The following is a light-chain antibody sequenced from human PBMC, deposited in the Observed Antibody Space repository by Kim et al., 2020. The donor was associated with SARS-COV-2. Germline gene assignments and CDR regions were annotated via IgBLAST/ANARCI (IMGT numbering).Light chain of an antibody. J-gene: IGLJ1*01. CDR1: SSDVGSYNL. CDR3: CSYAGSSTYV. CDR2: EVR. V-gene: IGLV2-23*02. Sequence: GPSITISCTGTSSDVGSYNLVSWYQQHPGKAPKLLIYEVRKRPSGVSNRFSGSKSGNTASLTISGLQAEDEADYYCCSYAGSSTYVFGTGTKVTVL.